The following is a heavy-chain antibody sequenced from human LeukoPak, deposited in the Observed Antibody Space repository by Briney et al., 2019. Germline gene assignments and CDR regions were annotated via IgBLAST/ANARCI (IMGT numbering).Heavy chain of an antibody. CDR2: IIPILGIA. CDR1: GGTFSSYT. Sequence: SVKVSCKASGGTFSSYTISWVRQAPGQGLEWMGRIIPILGIANYAQKFQGRVTITADKSTSTAYMELSSLRSEDTAVYYCARDLRYSSNWYDPWGQGTLVTVSS. V-gene: IGHV1-69*04. J-gene: IGHJ5*02. D-gene: IGHD6-13*01. CDR3: ARDLRYSSNWYDP.